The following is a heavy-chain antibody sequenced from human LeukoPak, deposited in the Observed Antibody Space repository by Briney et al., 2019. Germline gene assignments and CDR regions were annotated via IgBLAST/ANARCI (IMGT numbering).Heavy chain of an antibody. D-gene: IGHD5-18*01. CDR3: ASLGYSYGFHYFDY. CDR1: GFTFSSYW. V-gene: IGHV3-7*01. J-gene: IGHJ4*02. Sequence: GGSLRLSCAASGFTFSSYWMSWVRQAPGKGLEWVANIKQDGSEKYHVDSVKGRFTISRDNAKNSLYLQMNSLRAEDTAVYYCASLGYSYGFHYFDYWGQGTLVTVSS. CDR2: IKQDGSEK.